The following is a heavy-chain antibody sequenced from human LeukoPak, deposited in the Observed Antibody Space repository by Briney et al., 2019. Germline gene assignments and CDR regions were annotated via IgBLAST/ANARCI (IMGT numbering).Heavy chain of an antibody. V-gene: IGHV3-15*01. CDR3: TTELLWFGELSHPFDY. CDR2: IKSKTDGGTT. D-gene: IGHD3-10*01. CDR1: GFTFSNAW. J-gene: IGHJ4*02. Sequence: PGGSLRPSCAASGFTFSNAWMSWVRQAPGKGLEWVGRIKSKTDGGTTDYAAPVKGRFTISRDDSKNTLYLQMNSLKTEDTAVYYCTTELLWFGELSHPFDYWGQGTLVTVSS.